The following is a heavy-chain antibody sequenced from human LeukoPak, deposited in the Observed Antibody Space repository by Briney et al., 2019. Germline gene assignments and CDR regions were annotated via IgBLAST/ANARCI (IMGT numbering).Heavy chain of an antibody. CDR2: IYYIVGT. V-gene: IGHV4-59*01. CDR1: GVAISSDS. J-gene: IGHJ4*02. CDR3: ARGGFGYYDSSAHFDY. D-gene: IGHD3-22*01. Sequence: SETLSLTCAVSGVAISSDSWSWSPEPPGKGLECSLGIYYIVGTNYNPSLTSVVTISLDTSTNQFSLKLSSVTAADTAAYSCARGGFGYYDSSAHFDYRPQGPLVPVSS.